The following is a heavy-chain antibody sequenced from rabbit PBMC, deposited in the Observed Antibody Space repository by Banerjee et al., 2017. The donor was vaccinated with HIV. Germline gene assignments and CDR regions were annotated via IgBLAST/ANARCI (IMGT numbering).Heavy chain of an antibody. D-gene: IGHD4-1*01. CDR1: GFDISSYH. CDR2: INAGSANST. V-gene: IGHV1S45*01. J-gene: IGHJ6*01. CDR3: ARDLAGVTGWNFGL. Sequence: QEPLKESGGGLVTPGGNLTLTCTASGFDISSYHISWVRQAPGKGLEWIACINAGSANSTCYATWAKGRFTISKTSSTTVTLQMTSLTAADTTTYFCARDLAGVTGWNFGLWGQGTLVTVS.